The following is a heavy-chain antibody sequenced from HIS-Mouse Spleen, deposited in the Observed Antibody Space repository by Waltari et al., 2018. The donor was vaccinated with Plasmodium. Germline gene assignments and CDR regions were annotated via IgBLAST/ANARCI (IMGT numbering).Heavy chain of an antibody. CDR1: GGSLSSYY. V-gene: IGHV4-59*08. CDR3: ARLRYSYGYFDY. CDR2: IYYSGST. D-gene: IGHD5-18*01. J-gene: IGHJ4*02. Sequence: QLQLQESGPGLVTPSATLSLTCTVSGGSLSSYYWSWIRQPPGKGLEWIGYIYYSGSTNYNPSLKSRVTISVDTSKNQFSLKLSSVTAADTAVYYCARLRYSYGYFDYWGQGTLVTVSS.